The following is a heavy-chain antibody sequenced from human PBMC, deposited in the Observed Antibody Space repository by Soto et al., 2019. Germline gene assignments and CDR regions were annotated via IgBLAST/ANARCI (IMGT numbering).Heavy chain of an antibody. CDR2: ISYDGSNK. Sequence: QVQLVESGGGVVQPGRSLRLSCAASGFTFSSYAMHWVRQAPGKGLEWVAVISYDGSNKYYADSVKGRFTISRDNSKNTLYLQMNSLRAEDTAVYYCARDDSSGYNNYYYYGMDVWGQGTTVTVSS. CDR3: ARDDSSGYNNYYYYGMDV. V-gene: IGHV3-30-3*01. J-gene: IGHJ6*02. CDR1: GFTFSSYA. D-gene: IGHD3-22*01.